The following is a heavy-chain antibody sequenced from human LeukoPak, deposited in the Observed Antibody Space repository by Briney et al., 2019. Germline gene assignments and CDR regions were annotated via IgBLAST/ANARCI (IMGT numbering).Heavy chain of an antibody. D-gene: IGHD2-15*01. J-gene: IGHJ6*03. CDR3: ARRGCSGGSCYSHYYYYYMDV. CDR2: IYSGGST. CDR1: GFTFGDYA. V-gene: IGHV3-66*01. Sequence: GGSLRLSCTASGFTFGDYAMTWVRQAPGKGLEWVSVIYSGGSTYYADSVKGRFTISRDNSKNTLYLQMNSLRAEDTAVYYCARRGCSGGSCYSHYYYYYMDVWGKGTTVTVSS.